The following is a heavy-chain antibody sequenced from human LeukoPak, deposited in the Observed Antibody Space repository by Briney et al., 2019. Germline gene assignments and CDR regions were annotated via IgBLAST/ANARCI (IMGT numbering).Heavy chain of an antibody. Sequence: SETLSLTCSVSGGSINSHYWSWIRQSPGKGLEWIGYVFNGGSTNYNPSLKSRVTMSLDTSRDQFSLRLSSVTAADTAIYYCASRPAGSTWYGVFDFWSQGTLVTVSS. V-gene: IGHV4-59*11. J-gene: IGHJ4*02. CDR1: GGSINSHY. CDR3: ASRPAGSTWYGVFDF. CDR2: VFNGGST. D-gene: IGHD6-13*01.